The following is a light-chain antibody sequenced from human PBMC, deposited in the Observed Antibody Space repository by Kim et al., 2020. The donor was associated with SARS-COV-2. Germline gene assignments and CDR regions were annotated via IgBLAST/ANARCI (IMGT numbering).Light chain of an antibody. CDR2: EDT. CDR1: AFPKKY. Sequence: PGHTATITWAGDAFPKKYSFWYQQKSGQAPVLVIYEDTKRPSGIPERFSGSTSGTKATLTITGARVEDEADYYCYSPDSSGSHRVFGGGTQLTVL. J-gene: IGLJ2*01. V-gene: IGLV3-10*01. CDR3: YSPDSSGSHRV.